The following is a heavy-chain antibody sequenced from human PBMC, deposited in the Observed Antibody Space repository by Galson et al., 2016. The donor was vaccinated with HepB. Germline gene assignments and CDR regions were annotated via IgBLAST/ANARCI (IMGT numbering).Heavy chain of an antibody. CDR3: ATFEDVYNSNYFDY. Sequence: SVKVSCKVSGYTLTELSMHWVRQAPGKGLEWMGGFDPEDGETIYAQKFQGRVTMTENKSTDTAYMELSSLRSEDTAVYYCATFEDVYNSNYFDYWGQGTLVTVSS. J-gene: IGHJ4*02. V-gene: IGHV1-24*01. CDR1: GYTLTELS. CDR2: FDPEDGET. D-gene: IGHD5-24*01.